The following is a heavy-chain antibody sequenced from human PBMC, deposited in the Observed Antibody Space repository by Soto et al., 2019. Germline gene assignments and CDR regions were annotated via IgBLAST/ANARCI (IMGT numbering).Heavy chain of an antibody. CDR1: GFTFSSYG. J-gene: IGHJ4*02. D-gene: IGHD6-6*01. CDR3: AKTSSASGRECPGH. Sequence: DVKLLESGGGLARHGGSLRLSCAASGFTFSSYGMTWVRQAPGKGLEWVSAISGSGGSTFYADSLGGRFTISRDNSQNILFLEMKSLRAGDTAMYFCAKTSSASGRECPGHWGQGAQVTVSS. CDR2: ISGSGGST. V-gene: IGHV3-23*01.